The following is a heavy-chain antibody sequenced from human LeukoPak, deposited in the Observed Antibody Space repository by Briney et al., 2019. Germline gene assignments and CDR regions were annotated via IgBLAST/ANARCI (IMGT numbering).Heavy chain of an antibody. D-gene: IGHD2-2*01. V-gene: IGHV4-31*03. CDR2: IYYSGST. CDR1: GGSISSGGYF. Sequence: SETLSLTCTVSGGSISSGGYFWHWIRQHPGKGLEWIGYIYYSGSTYYNPSLKSRVTISVDTSKNQFSLKLSSVTAADTAVYYCARDLSTRPYYFDYWGQGTLVTVSS. J-gene: IGHJ4*02. CDR3: ARDLSTRPYYFDY.